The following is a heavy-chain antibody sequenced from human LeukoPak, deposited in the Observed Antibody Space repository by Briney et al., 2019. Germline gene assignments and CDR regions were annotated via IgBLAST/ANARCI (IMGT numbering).Heavy chain of an antibody. J-gene: IGHJ4*02. CDR3: ARRVERGSGYDY. D-gene: IGHD6-19*01. CDR1: GYSFTNYW. CDR2: IYPGDSDT. V-gene: IGHV5-51*01. Sequence: GESLKISCKGSGYSFTNYWIGWVRQMPGKGLEWMGTIYPGDSDTRYIPSFQGQVTISDEKSISTAHLQWSSLKASDTAIYYCARRVERGSGYDYWGQGTLVTVSS.